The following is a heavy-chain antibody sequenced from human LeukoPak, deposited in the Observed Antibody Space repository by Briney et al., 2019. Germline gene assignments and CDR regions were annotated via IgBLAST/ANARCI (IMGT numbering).Heavy chain of an antibody. V-gene: IGHV3-15*07. D-gene: IGHD2-2*02. J-gene: IGHJ4*02. CDR3: TREYCSSTSCYNY. CDR1: GLTFSNAW. CDR2: IKSKTDGGTT. Sequence: TSGGSLRLSCAASGLTFSNAWMNWVRQAPGKGLEWVGRIKSKTDGGTTDYAAPVKGRFTISRDDSKNTLYLQMNSLKTEDTAVYYCTREYCSSTSCYNYWGQGTLVTVSS.